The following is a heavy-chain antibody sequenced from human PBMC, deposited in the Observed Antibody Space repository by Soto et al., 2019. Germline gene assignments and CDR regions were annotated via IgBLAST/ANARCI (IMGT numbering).Heavy chain of an antibody. J-gene: IGHJ4*02. Sequence: QVQLVESGGGVVQPGRSLRLSCAASGFTFSSYAMHWVRQAPGKGLEWVAVISYDGSNKYYADSVKGRFTISRDNSKNTLYLQMSSLRAEDTAVYYCARTRPVDYWGQGTLVTVSS. CDR1: GFTFSSYA. CDR3: ARTRPVDY. V-gene: IGHV3-30-3*01. CDR2: ISYDGSNK.